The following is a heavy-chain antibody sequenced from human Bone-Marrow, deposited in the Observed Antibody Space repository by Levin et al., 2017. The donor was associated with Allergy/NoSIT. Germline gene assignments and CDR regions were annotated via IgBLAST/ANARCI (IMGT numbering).Heavy chain of an antibody. V-gene: IGHV4-31*03. CDR2: ISYSGNT. J-gene: IGHJ6*03. Sequence: SETLSLICTVSAGSITSGDYYWTWIRQHPERGLEWIGYISYSGNTDSHPSLKSRVAISMDTSKNQFSLSLSSVTDADTAVYHWARVQGYYYYYMDVWGKGTTVIVSS. CDR3: ARVQGYYYYYMDV. CDR1: AGSITSGDYY.